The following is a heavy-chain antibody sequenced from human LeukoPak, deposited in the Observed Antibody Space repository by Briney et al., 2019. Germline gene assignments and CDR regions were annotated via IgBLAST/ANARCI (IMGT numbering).Heavy chain of an antibody. J-gene: IGHJ4*02. CDR3: ARARGTFIVGATILFDY. D-gene: IGHD1-26*01. Sequence: PSETLSLTCAVSGYSISSGYYWGWIRQPPGKGLEWIGTIYHSGSTYYNPSLKSRVTISVDTSKNQFSLKLSSVTAADTAVYYCARARGTFIVGATILFDYWGQGTLVTVSS. V-gene: IGHV4-38-2*01. CDR2: IYHSGST. CDR1: GYSISSGYY.